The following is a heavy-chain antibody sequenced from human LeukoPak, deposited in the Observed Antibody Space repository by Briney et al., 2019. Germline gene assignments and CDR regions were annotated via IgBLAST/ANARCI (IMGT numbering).Heavy chain of an antibody. CDR2: IYHSGST. J-gene: IGHJ5*02. D-gene: IGHD6-6*01. V-gene: IGHV4-38-2*02. CDR1: GYSISSGYY. Sequence: SETLSLTCTVSGYSISSGYYWGWIRQPPGKGLEWIGSIYHSGSTNYNPSLKSRVTISVDTSKNQFSLKLSSVTAADTAVYYCARSVAARRRWFDPWGQGTLVTVSS. CDR3: ARSVAARRRWFDP.